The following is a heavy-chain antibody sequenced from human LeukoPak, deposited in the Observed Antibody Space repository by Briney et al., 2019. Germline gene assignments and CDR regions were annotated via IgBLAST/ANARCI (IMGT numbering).Heavy chain of an antibody. Sequence: PSETLSLTCTVSGGSISSSNYYWGWNRQPPGKGLEWIGSIYYSGSTYYNPSLKSRVTISVDTSKNQFSLKLSSVTAADTAVYYCARRPQLVTMVRGALGDVWGQGTTVTVSS. CDR3: ARRPQLVTMVRGALGDV. CDR2: IYYSGST. D-gene: IGHD3-10*01. J-gene: IGHJ6*02. CDR1: GGSISSSNYY. V-gene: IGHV4-39*07.